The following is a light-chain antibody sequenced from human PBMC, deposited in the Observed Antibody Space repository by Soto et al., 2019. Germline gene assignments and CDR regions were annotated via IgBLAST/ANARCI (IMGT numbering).Light chain of an antibody. Sequence: EIVMTQSPATLSVSPGDRATLSCRASHTVSSSLAWYQQKPGQAPRLLIYGASTGATGIPARFSGSGSGTEFTLTISSLQSEDFAVYYCQQYNNWPFTFGPGTKVDIK. CDR2: GAS. V-gene: IGKV3-15*01. CDR3: QQYNNWPFT. J-gene: IGKJ3*01. CDR1: HTVSSS.